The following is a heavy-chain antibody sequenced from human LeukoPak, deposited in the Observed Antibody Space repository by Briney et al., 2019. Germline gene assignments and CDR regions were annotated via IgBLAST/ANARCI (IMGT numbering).Heavy chain of an antibody. CDR2: INPNSGVI. V-gene: IGHV1-2*02. J-gene: IGHJ4*02. D-gene: IGHD3-16*02. Sequence: ASVKVSCKASGYRFTGCYMHWVRQAPGQGLEWMGWINPNSGVINYAQNFQGRVGMTRDTSISTAYMELSRLRSDDTAVYYCARQQEVSGYFDYWGQGTLVTVSS. CDR3: ARQQEVSGYFDY. CDR1: GYRFTGCY.